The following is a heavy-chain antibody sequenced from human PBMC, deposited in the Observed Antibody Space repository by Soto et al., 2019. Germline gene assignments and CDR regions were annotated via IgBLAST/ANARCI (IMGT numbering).Heavy chain of an antibody. CDR3: ALRSSIDDY. D-gene: IGHD3-16*02. CDR2: IIPLFGTT. CDR1: GGTFSSYA. V-gene: IGHV1-69*12. Sequence: QVQLVQSGAEVREPESSVKVSCKASGGTFSSYAFDWVRQAPGQGLSWMGGIIPLFGTTNYAQKFQDRITITVDESTNTGYMELSSLRSEDTAVYYCALRSSIDDYWGQGTLVTVSS. J-gene: IGHJ4*02.